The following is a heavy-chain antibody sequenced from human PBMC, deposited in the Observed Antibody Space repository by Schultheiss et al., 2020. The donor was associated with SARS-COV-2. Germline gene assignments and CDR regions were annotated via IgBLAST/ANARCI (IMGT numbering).Heavy chain of an antibody. CDR3: TTPYFYDSSGYYFREFDS. D-gene: IGHD3-22*01. CDR1: GFTFSSYA. CDR2: ISYDGSNK. V-gene: IGHV3-30-3*01. J-gene: IGHJ4*02. Sequence: GESLKISCAASGFTFSSYAMSWVRQAPGKGLEWVAVISYDGSNKYYADSVKGRFTISRDNSKNTLYLQMNSLKTEDTAVYYCTTPYFYDSSGYYFREFDSWGQGILVTVSS.